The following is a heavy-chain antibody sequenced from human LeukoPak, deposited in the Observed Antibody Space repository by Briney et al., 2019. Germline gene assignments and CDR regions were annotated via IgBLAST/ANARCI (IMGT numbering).Heavy chain of an antibody. CDR3: ARSAYGDYVGGDY. D-gene: IGHD4-17*01. V-gene: IGHV3-23*01. CDR2: ISGSGTST. Sequence: PGGSLRLSCAVSGFTFSSYSINWVRQAPGKGLEWVSSISGSGTSTYYADSVKGRFTISRDKSKQTLYLQMNSLRSEDTAVYYCARSAYGDYVGGDYWGQGTLVTVSS. J-gene: IGHJ4*02. CDR1: GFTFSSYS.